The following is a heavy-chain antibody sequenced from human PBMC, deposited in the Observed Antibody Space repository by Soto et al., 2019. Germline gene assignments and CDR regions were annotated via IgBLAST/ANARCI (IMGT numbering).Heavy chain of an antibody. V-gene: IGHV3-7*01. Sequence: GGSLRLSCAASGFTFSSYWMSWVRQAPGKGLEWVANIKQDGSEKYYVDSVKGRFTISRDNAKNSLYLQMNSLRAEDTAVYYCARAEEGYSSGWPARYYYYMDVWGKGTTVTVSS. CDR3: ARAEEGYSSGWPARYYYYMDV. CDR1: GFTFSSYW. J-gene: IGHJ6*03. D-gene: IGHD6-19*01. CDR2: IKQDGSEK.